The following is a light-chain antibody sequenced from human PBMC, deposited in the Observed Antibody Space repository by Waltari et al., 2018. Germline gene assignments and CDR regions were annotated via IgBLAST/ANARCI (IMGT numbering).Light chain of an antibody. V-gene: IGKV2-30*01. Sequence: DVVMTQSPLSLPVTLGQSASISCWSNQSLVFSDGITYLNWFHQRPGQSPRRLISKVSHRDAGVPDRFSGSGSDTTFALTIDKMEAEDVGIYYCMHTAKWPFTFGGGTKVEI. CDR3: MHTAKWPFT. CDR2: KVS. CDR1: QSLVFSDGITY. J-gene: IGKJ4*01.